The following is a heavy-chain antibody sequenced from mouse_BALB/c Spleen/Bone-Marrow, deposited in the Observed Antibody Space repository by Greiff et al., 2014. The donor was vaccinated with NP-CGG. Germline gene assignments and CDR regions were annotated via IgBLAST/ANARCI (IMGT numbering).Heavy chain of an antibody. V-gene: IGHV5-4*02. D-gene: IGHD2-10*02. CDR1: GFTFSDYY. Sequence: VQLKESGGGLVKPGGALKLSCAASGFTFSDYYIYLLCQTPEKRVGWVATVSDGGNYSYYPDSVKGRFTISRDNAKNNLYLQMSSLKSEDTAMYYCARSRMRYGAMDYWGQGTSVTVFS. CDR3: ARSRMRYGAMDY. CDR2: VSDGGNYS. J-gene: IGHJ4*01.